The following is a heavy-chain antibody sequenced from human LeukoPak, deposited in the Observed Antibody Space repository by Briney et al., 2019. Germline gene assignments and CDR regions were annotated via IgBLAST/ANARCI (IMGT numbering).Heavy chain of an antibody. Sequence: GGSLRLSCAASGFTVSSNYMNWVRQDPGKGLQWVSVIYSGGSTYYADSVKGRFTISRDNSKNTLYLQMNSLRAEDTAVYYCATQKYITVASTSDYWGQGTLVTVSS. V-gene: IGHV3-53*01. D-gene: IGHD6-19*01. CDR3: ATQKYITVASTSDY. J-gene: IGHJ4*02. CDR2: IYSGGST. CDR1: GFTVSSNY.